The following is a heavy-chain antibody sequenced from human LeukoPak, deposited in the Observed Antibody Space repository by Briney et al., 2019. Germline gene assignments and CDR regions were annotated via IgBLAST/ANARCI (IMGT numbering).Heavy chain of an antibody. CDR1: GFTFSGYP. CDR3: ARAGYSYGYFPGAYGMDV. J-gene: IGHJ6*02. V-gene: IGHV3-33*01. Sequence: GGSLRLSCAASGFTFSGYPIHWVRQAPGKGLEWVAVIWYDGSNKYYADSVKGRFTISRDNSKNTLYLQMNSLRAEDTAVYYCARAGYSYGYFPGAYGMDVWGQGTTVTVSS. D-gene: IGHD5-18*01. CDR2: IWYDGSNK.